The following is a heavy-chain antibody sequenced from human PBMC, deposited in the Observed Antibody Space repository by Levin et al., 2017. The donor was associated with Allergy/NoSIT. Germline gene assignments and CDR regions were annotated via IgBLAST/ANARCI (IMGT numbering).Heavy chain of an antibody. CDR2: INHSEYT. J-gene: IGHJ4*02. CDR3: ARQPTGDLFDY. Sequence: RSQTLSLTCAVHGGSLSGYYWTWIRQPPGKGLEWIGEINHSEYTNYNPSLKSRVTISLDTSNNQFSLRLSSVTAADTAVYYCARQPTGDLFDYWGQGTLVTVSS. CDR1: GGSLSGYY. D-gene: IGHD7-27*01. V-gene: IGHV4-34*01.